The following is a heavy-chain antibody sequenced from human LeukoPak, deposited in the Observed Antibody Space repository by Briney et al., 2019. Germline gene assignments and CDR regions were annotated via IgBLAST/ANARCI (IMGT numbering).Heavy chain of an antibody. CDR1: GFTFSSYG. J-gene: IGHJ4*02. CDR3: AKDGRRWLQLLDY. V-gene: IGHV3-30*18. CDR2: ISYDGSNK. Sequence: GRSLRLSCAASGFTFSSYGMHWVRQAPGKGREWVAVISYDGSNKYYADSVKGRFTISRDNSKNTLYLQMNSLRAEDTAVYYCAKDGRRWLQLLDYWGQGTLVTVSS. D-gene: IGHD5-24*01.